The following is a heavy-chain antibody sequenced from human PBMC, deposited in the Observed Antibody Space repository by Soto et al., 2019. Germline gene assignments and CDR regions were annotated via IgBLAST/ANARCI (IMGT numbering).Heavy chain of an antibody. V-gene: IGHV3-21*01. CDR2: ISSSSSYI. J-gene: IGHJ4*02. CDR1: GFTFSSYS. D-gene: IGHD3-10*01. Sequence: GGSLRLSCAASGFTFSSYSMNWVRQAPGKGLEWVSSISSSSSYIYYADSVKGRFTISRDNAKNSLYLQMNSLRAEDTAVYYCARDRMVRGVIDYWGQGTLVTVSS. CDR3: ARDRMVRGVIDY.